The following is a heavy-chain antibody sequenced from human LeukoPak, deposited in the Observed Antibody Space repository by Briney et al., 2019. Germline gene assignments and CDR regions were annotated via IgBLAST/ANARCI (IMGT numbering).Heavy chain of an antibody. CDR3: AKRESSGKYFDY. V-gene: IGHV3-23*01. Sequence: HPGGSLRLSCAASGFTFSTYVMSWVRQARGKGLEWISTISGGGSTTYYADSVKGRFTISRDNSKNTLYLQMNSLRAGDTAVYYCAKRESSGKYFDYWGEGTLVTVSS. CDR1: GFTFSTYV. J-gene: IGHJ4*02. CDR2: ISGGGSTT. D-gene: IGHD6-19*01.